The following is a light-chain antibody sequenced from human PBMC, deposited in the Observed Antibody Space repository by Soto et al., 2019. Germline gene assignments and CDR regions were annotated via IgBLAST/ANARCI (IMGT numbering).Light chain of an antibody. Sequence: QSALTQPPSASGSPGQSVTISCTGTSSDVGGYNSVSWYQHHPGKAPKLIIYEVTKRPSGVPDRFSGSKSGNTASLTVSGLLAEDEADYYCSSHAGITNVVFGGGTKVTVL. CDR1: SSDVGGYNS. J-gene: IGLJ3*02. CDR2: EVT. CDR3: SSHAGITNVV. V-gene: IGLV2-8*01.